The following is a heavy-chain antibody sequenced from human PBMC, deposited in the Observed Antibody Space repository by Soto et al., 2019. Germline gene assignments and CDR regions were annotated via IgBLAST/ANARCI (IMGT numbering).Heavy chain of an antibody. Sequence: PSETLSLTCTVSGGSISSGDYYWSWIRQPPGKGLEWIGYIYYSGSTYYNPSLKSRVTISVDTSKNQFSLKLSSVTAADTAVYYCARYSYGWGDGMDVWGQGTTVTVSS. V-gene: IGHV4-30-4*01. J-gene: IGHJ6*02. CDR3: ARYSYGWGDGMDV. CDR1: GGSISSGDYY. D-gene: IGHD5-18*01. CDR2: IYYSGST.